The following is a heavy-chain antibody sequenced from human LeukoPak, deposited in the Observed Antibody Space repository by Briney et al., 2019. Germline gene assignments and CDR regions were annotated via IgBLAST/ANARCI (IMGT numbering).Heavy chain of an antibody. CDR3: ARGIIGYYFDY. Sequence: ASVKVSCKASGYTFTGYGISWVRQAPGQGLEWMGWISPHNGNTNYAQKLQGRVTMTTDTSTSTAYMELRSLRSDDTAVYYCARGIIGYYFDYWGQGTLVTVSS. V-gene: IGHV1-18*01. CDR1: GYTFTGYG. CDR2: ISPHNGNT. D-gene: IGHD2-15*01. J-gene: IGHJ4*02.